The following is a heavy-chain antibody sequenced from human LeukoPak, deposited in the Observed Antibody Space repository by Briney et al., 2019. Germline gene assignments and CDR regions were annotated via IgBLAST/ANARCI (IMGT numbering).Heavy chain of an antibody. CDR1: GFTFSAHG. V-gene: IGHV3-23*01. CDR2: INGRGDDG. CDR3: AKTLARSVYYFDY. Sequence: GGSLRLSCEASGFTFSAHGMAWVRQAPGKGLDWVAAINGRGDDGYYAASVKGRFTISRDNSRNTLYLHLNGLRGDDTAVYYCAKTLARSVYYFDYWGQGTLVTVSS. J-gene: IGHJ4*02. D-gene: IGHD6-6*01.